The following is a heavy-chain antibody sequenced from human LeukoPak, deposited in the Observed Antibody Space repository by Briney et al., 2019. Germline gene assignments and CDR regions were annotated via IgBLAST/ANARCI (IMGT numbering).Heavy chain of an antibody. CDR1: GGSFSGYY. D-gene: IGHD5-18*01. J-gene: IGHJ4*02. CDR3: ARGSLDTAAFDY. V-gene: IGHV4-34*01. Sequence: SETLSLTCAVYGGSFSGYYWSWIRQPPGKGLEWIGEINHSGSTNYNPSLKSRVTISVDTSKNQFSLKLSSVTAADTAVYYCARGSLDTAAFDYWGQGTLVTVFS. CDR2: INHSGST.